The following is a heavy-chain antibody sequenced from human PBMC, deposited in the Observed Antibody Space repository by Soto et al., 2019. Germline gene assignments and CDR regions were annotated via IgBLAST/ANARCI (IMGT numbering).Heavy chain of an antibody. CDR3: ARNGDCSSSRCNVGWFDP. CDR1: GGSISSGGYS. V-gene: IGHV4-30-2*01. D-gene: IGHD2-2*01. CDR2: IYHSGST. Sequence: SETLSLTCAVSGGSISSGGYSWSWIRQPPGKGLEWIGYIYHSGSTYYNPSLKSRVTISVDRSKNQFSLKLSSVTAADTAVYYCARNGDCSSSRCNVGWFDPWGRGTLVTVSS. J-gene: IGHJ5*02.